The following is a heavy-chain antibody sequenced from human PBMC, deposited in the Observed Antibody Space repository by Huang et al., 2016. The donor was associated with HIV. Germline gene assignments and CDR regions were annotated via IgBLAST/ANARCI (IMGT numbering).Heavy chain of an antibody. CDR1: GFRFSIYV. Sequence: VQMVEYGGGVVQPGRSLRRAFAASGFRFSIYVWHGVRQAPGKGLEWVAVISYDGSNKYYAHSVKCRFTISRDTSENKVYLQMNSLRHEDTAVYYCAKDGADEEWDIDYWGQGTLVTVSS. V-gene: IGHV3-30*18. J-gene: IGHJ4*02. CDR3: AKDGADEEWDIDY. CDR2: ISYDGSNK. D-gene: IGHD1-26*01.